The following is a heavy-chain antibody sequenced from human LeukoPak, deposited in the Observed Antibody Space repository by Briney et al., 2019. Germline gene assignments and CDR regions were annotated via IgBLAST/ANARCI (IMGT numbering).Heavy chain of an antibody. D-gene: IGHD3-3*01. CDR2: IYYSGST. V-gene: IGHV4-4*02. CDR1: GGSISSSNW. J-gene: IGHJ4*02. CDR3: ARGGDILRFSYYFDY. Sequence: PSETLSLTCAVSGGSISSSNWWSWVRQPPGKGLEWIGEIYYSGSTNYNPSLKSRVTISVDTSKNQFSLKLSSVTAADTAVYYCARGGDILRFSYYFDYWGQGTLVTVSS.